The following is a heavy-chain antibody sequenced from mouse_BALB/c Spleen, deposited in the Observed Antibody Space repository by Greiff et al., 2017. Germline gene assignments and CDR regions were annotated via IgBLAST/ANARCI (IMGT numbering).Heavy chain of an antibody. CDR1: GFSLTSYG. V-gene: IGHV2-2*01. CDR3: ARVQVIYAMDY. Sequence: VKLEESGPGLVQPSQSLSITCTVSGFSLTSYGVHWVRQSPGKGLEWLGVIWSGGSTDYNAAFISRLSISKDNSKSQVFLKMNSLQTDDTAMYYCARVQVIYAMDYWGQGTSVTVSS. J-gene: IGHJ4*01. CDR2: IWSGGST.